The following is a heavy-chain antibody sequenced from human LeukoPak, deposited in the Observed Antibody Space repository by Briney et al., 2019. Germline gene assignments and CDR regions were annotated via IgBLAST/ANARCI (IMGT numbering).Heavy chain of an antibody. V-gene: IGHV1-69*13. CDR3: ASSPSITMVRGVENNWFDP. J-gene: IGHJ5*02. D-gene: IGHD3-10*01. CDR1: GYTFTSYG. Sequence: SVKVSCKASGYTFTSYGISWVRQAPGQGLEWMGGIIPMFDTTKYAQKFQGRVTITADESTSAAYMELSSLRSEDTAVYYCASSPSITMVRGVENNWFDPWGQGTLVTVSS. CDR2: IIPMFDTT.